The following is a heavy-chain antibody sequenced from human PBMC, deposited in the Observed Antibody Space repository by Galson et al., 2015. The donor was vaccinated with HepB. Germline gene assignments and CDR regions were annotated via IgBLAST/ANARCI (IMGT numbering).Heavy chain of an antibody. Sequence: SVKVSCKASGYTFTDYYVHWVRQAPGQGLEWMGWMNANSGATSYAQKFQGRVTMTRDTSINTAYMELSRLRSEDTAVYFCARDYTVAGHYYGMDVWGQGTTVSVSS. D-gene: IGHD6-19*01. V-gene: IGHV1-2*02. CDR1: GYTFTDYY. CDR2: MNANSGAT. J-gene: IGHJ6*02. CDR3: ARDYTVAGHYYGMDV.